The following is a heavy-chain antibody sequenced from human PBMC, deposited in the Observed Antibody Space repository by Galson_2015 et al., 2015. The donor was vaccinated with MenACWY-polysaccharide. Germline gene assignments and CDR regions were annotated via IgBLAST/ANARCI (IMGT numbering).Heavy chain of an antibody. D-gene: IGHD4-17*01. CDR2: IYYSGST. V-gene: IGHV4-30-4*01. J-gene: IGHJ6*02. Sequence: TLSLTCTVSGGSISSGDYYWSWIRQPPGKGLEWIGYIYYSGSTHYNPSLKSRVTISVDTSKNQFSLKLSSVTAADTAVYYCARDSPLMTLTGDYDYYYYGMDVWGQGTTVTVSS. CDR3: ARDSPLMTLTGDYDYYYYGMDV. CDR1: GGSISSGDYY.